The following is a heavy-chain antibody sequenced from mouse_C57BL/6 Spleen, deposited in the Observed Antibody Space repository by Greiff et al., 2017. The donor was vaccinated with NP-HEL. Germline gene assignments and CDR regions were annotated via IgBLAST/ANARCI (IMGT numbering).Heavy chain of an antibody. D-gene: IGHD2-4*01. CDR2: ISSGSSTI. J-gene: IGHJ3*01. CDR1: GFTFSDYG. V-gene: IGHV5-17*01. CDR3: ARPEIYYDYPFAY. Sequence: EVKVVESGGGLVKPGGSLKLSCAASGFTFSDYGMHWVRQAPEKGLEWVAYISSGSSTIYYADTVKGRFTISRDNAKNTLFLQMTSLRSEDTAMYYCARPEIYYDYPFAYWGQGTLVTVSA.